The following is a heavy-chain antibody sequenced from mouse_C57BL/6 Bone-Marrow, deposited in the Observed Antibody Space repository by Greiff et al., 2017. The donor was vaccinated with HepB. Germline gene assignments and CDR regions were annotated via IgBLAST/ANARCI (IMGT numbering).Heavy chain of an antibody. CDR3: ARRVLRYPAWFAY. V-gene: IGHV1-47*01. D-gene: IGHD1-1*01. CDR2: FHPYNDDT. J-gene: IGHJ3*01. Sequence: VKLVESGAELVKPRASVKMSCKASGYTFTTYPIEWMKQNHGKSLEWIGNFHPYNDDTKYNEKFKGKATLTVEKSSSTVYLELSRLTSDDSAVYYCARRVLRYPAWFAYWGQGTLVTVSA. CDR1: GYTFTTYP.